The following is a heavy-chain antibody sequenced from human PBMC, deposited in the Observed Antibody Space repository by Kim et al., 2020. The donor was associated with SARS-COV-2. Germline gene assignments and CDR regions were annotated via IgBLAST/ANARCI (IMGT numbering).Heavy chain of an antibody. J-gene: IGHJ3*02. D-gene: IGHD3-22*01. CDR1: GGSISSSSYY. V-gene: IGHV4-39*01. CDR3: ARHGTFAYYYDSSGYPGVDAFDI. Sequence: SETLSLTCTVSGGSISSSSYYWGWIRQPPGKGLEWIGSIYYSGSTYYNPSLKSRITISVDTSKNQFSLKLSSVTAADTAVYYCARHGTFAYYYDSSGYPGVDAFDIWGQGTMVTVSS. CDR2: IYYSGST.